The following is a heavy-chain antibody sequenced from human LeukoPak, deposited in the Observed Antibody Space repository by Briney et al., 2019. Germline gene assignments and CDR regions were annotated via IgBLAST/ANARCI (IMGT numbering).Heavy chain of an antibody. J-gene: IGHJ1*01. Sequence: GGSLRLSCAASGLSFNNYWMHWVRQAPGKGLVWVSRINTDGSSTNYADSVKGRFTISRDNAKNTVYLQMNSLRADDTAVYYCAAYDNSGYSKKYFQHWGQGTLVTVSS. CDR1: GLSFNNYW. V-gene: IGHV3-74*01. D-gene: IGHD3-22*01. CDR3: AAYDNSGYSKKYFQH. CDR2: INTDGSST.